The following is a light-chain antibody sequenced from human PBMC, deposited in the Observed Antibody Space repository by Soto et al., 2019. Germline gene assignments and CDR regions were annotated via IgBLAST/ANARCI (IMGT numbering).Light chain of an antibody. CDR3: ETWDSQGEV. CDR2: LEGSGSY. J-gene: IGLJ2*01. CDR1: SGHSSYI. V-gene: IGLV4-60*03. Sequence: QSVLTQSSSASASLGSSVKLTCTLSSGHSSYIIAWHQQQPGKAPRYLMKLEGSGSYNKGSGVPDRFSGSSSGADRYLTISNLQSEDEDDYYCETWDSQGEVFGGGTKLTVL.